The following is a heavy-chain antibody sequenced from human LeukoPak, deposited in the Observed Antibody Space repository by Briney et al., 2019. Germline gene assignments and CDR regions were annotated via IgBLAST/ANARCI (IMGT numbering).Heavy chain of an antibody. V-gene: IGHV4-39*07. CDR2: INHSGST. D-gene: IGHD4-17*01. J-gene: IGHJ5*02. Sequence: PSETLSLTCTVYGGSISSSSYYWSWIRQPPGKGLEWIGEINHSGSTNYSPSLKSRVTISVDTSKNQFSLKLSSVTAADTAVYYCASHGEPNWFDPWGQGTLVTVSS. CDR1: GGSISSSSYY. CDR3: ASHGEPNWFDP.